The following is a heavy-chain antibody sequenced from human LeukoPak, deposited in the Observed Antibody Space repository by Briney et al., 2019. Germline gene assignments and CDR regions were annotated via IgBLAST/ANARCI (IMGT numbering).Heavy chain of an antibody. CDR3: AKDFAMLRFPAPFDS. CDR2: ISYDGSNK. CDR1: GFIFSNYA. Sequence: PGGSLRLSCAASGFIFSNYAMHWVRQAPGKGLEWLIFISYDGSNKYYADSVKGRFTISRDNSKNMLYLQMNSLRAEDTAIYFCAKDFAMLRFPAPFDSWDQGTLVTVSS. V-gene: IGHV3-30*04. J-gene: IGHJ4*02. D-gene: IGHD2-21*01.